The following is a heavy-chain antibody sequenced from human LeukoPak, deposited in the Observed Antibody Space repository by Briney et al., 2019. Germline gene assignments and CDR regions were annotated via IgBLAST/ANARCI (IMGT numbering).Heavy chain of an antibody. V-gene: IGHV4-59*01. D-gene: IGHD3-16*01. CDR2: IYYSGTT. CDR3: ARSRGGYGDYGSWFDP. CDR1: GGSISSYY. Sequence: SETLSLTCTVSGGSISSYYWNWIRQPPGKGLEWIGYIYYSGTTNYNPSLKSRVSMSVDTSKNQFSLKLSSVTAADTAVYYCARSRGGYGDYGSWFDPWGQGILVTVSS. J-gene: IGHJ5*02.